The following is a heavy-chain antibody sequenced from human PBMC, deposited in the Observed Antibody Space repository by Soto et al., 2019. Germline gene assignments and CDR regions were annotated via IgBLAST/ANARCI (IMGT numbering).Heavy chain of an antibody. V-gene: IGHV3-15*07. CDR3: STFKYSPLWFHELDY. CDR2: IKSKTDGGTT. J-gene: IGHJ4*02. D-gene: IGHD3-10*01. CDR1: GFTFSNAW. Sequence: EVQLVESGGGLVKPGGSLRLSCAASGFTFSNAWMNWVRQAPGKGLEWVGRIKSKTDGGTTDYAAPVKGRFTISRDDSKNTRYLQMNSLKTADTAVYYCSTFKYSPLWFHELDYWGQGTLVTVSS.